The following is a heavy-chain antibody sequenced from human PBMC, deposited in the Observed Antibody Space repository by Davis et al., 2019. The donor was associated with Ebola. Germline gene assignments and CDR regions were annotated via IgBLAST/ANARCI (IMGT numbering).Heavy chain of an antibody. J-gene: IGHJ3*02. V-gene: IGHV1-46*01. CDR1: GYRFTSYY. CDR3: AREGGRYYDSSGYVFDI. D-gene: IGHD3-22*01. CDR2: INPMTGGT. Sequence: ASVKISCKASGYRFTSYYMHWVRQAPGQRLEWMGIINPMTGGTSYAQNFQVRVNMTRDTSTSTVYMELSSLRSKDTAVYYCAREGGRYYDSSGYVFDIWGKGTMVKVAS.